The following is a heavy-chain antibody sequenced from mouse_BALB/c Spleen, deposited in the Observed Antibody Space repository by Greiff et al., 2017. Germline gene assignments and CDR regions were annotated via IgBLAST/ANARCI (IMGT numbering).Heavy chain of an antibody. V-gene: IGHV1S137*01. CDR1: GYTFTDYA. CDR3: ARGRYDVAY. CDR2: ISTYYGDA. D-gene: IGHD2-14*01. Sequence: QVQLQQSGAELVRPGVSVKISCKGSGYTFTDYAMHWVKQSHAKSLEWIGVISTYYGDASYNQKFKGKATMTVDKSSSTAYMELARLTSEDSAIYYCARGRYDVAYWGQGTLVTVSA. J-gene: IGHJ3*01.